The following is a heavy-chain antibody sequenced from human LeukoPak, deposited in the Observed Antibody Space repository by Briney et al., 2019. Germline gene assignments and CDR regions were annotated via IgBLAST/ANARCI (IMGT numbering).Heavy chain of an antibody. J-gene: IGHJ4*02. CDR2: INHSGST. D-gene: IGHD3-3*01. Sequence: SETLSLTCAVYGGSFSGCYWSWIRQPPGKGLEWIGEINHSGSTNYNPSLKSRVTISVDTSKNQFSLKLSSVTAADTAVYYCASRSRSGYYPYWGQGTLVTVSS. CDR3: ASRSRSGYYPY. V-gene: IGHV4-34*01. CDR1: GGSFSGCY.